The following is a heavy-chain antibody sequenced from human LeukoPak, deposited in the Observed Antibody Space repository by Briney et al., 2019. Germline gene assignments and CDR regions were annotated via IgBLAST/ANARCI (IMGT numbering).Heavy chain of an antibody. CDR2: INPSGGST. V-gene: IGHV1-46*01. CDR3: ARDGAAAVSTFDY. Sequence: ASVKVSCKASGYTFTSYGISWVRQAPGQGLEWMGIINPSGGSTSYAQKFQGRVTMTRDTSTSTVYMELSSLRSEDTAVYYCARDGAAAVSTFDYWGQGTLVTVSS. J-gene: IGHJ4*02. D-gene: IGHD6-13*01. CDR1: GYTFTSYG.